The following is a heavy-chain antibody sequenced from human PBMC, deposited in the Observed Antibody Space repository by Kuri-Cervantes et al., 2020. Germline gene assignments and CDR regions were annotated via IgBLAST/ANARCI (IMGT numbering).Heavy chain of an antibody. J-gene: IGHJ4*02. CDR1: GFTFSSYS. D-gene: IGHD3-22*01. V-gene: IGHV3-48*02. Sequence: ESLKTSWSAPGFTFSSYSMNWVRQAPGKGLEWVSYISSSSSTIYYADSVKGRFTISRDNPKNSLYLQMNSLRDEDKAVYYCARDLYDSSGYVALDYWGQGTLVTVSS. CDR3: ARDLYDSSGYVALDY. CDR2: ISSSSSTI.